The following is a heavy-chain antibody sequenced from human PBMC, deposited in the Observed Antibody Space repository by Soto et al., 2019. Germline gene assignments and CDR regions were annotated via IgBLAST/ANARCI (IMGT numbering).Heavy chain of an antibody. Sequence: QVQLVQSGAEVKKPGSSVKVSCKSYGDDFNSYAIAWVRQAPGQGLEWMGGIIPILGRGNYAPKFQGRVTMTADKSTRTAYMELSSLTSEDTAVDYCARARGYNDYWGQGTLVTVSS. CDR1: GDDFNSYA. CDR2: IIPILGRG. CDR3: ARARGYNDY. J-gene: IGHJ4*02. D-gene: IGHD5-18*01. V-gene: IGHV1-69*06.